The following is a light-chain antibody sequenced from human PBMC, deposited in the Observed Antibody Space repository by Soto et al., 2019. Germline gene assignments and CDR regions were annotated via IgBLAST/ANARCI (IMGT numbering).Light chain of an antibody. J-gene: IGKJ1*01. Sequence: DIQMTQSPSTLSASVGDRVTITCRARQSSSSWLAWYQQKPGKAPKLLIYDASSLESGVPSRFSGSRSGTEFTLNISSLQPDDFATYYCQQYNSYSGTFDQGTKVEIK. CDR1: QSSSSW. CDR3: QQYNSYSGT. CDR2: DAS. V-gene: IGKV1-5*01.